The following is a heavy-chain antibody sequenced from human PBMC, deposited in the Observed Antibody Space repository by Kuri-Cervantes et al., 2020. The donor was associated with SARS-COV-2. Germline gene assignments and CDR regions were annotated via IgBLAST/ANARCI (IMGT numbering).Heavy chain of an antibody. V-gene: IGHV3-30-3*01. CDR1: GFTFSSYA. CDR2: ISYDGSNK. CDR3: ARETIAVAADSDAFDI. J-gene: IGHJ3*02. Sequence: GESLKISCAASGFTFSSYAMHWVRQAPGKGLEWVAVISYDGSNKYYADSVKGRFTISRDNSKNTLYLQMNSLRAEDTAVYYCARETIAVAADSDAFDIWGQGTVVTVSS. D-gene: IGHD6-19*01.